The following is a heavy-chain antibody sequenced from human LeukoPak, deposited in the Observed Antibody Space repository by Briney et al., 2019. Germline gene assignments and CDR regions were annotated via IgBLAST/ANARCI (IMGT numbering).Heavy chain of an antibody. J-gene: IGHJ4*02. CDR1: GYTFTSYG. V-gene: IGHV1-2*02. Sequence: GASVKVSCKASGYTFTSYGISWVRQAPGQGLEWMGWINPNSGGTNYAQKFQGRVTMTRDTSIRTAYMELSRLRSDDTAVYYCARGLKRYFDWTHPLDYWGQGTLVTVSS. D-gene: IGHD3-9*01. CDR2: INPNSGGT. CDR3: ARGLKRYFDWTHPLDY.